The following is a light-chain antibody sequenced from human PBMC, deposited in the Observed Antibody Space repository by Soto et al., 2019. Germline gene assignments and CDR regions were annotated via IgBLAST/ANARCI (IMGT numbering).Light chain of an antibody. J-gene: IGLJ1*01. CDR2: DVS. V-gene: IGLV2-14*01. CDR3: SSYTSSSTPLYV. CDR1: SSDVGGYNY. Sequence: QSALTQPASVSGSPGQSITISCTGTSSDVGGYNYVSWYQQHPGKAPKLMIYDVSNRPSGVSNRFSGSKSGNTASLTISGLQAEDEADYYGSSYTSSSTPLYVFGTGTKLTVL.